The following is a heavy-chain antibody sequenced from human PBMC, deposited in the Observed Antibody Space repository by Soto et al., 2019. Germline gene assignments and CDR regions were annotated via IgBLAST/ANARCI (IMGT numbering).Heavy chain of an antibody. Sequence: QVQLVESGGGVVQPGRSLRLSCAASGFTFSLYGMHWVRQAPGKGLEWVAVTSYDGSNKYYADSVKGRFTISRDNYKHTLYLQMNSLRVEDTAVYYCAKDSGYSGYDVYDYYYGMDVWGQGTTVTDSS. CDR3: AKDSGYSGYDVYDYYYGMDV. J-gene: IGHJ6*02. CDR1: GFTFSLYG. CDR2: TSYDGSNK. V-gene: IGHV3-30*18. D-gene: IGHD5-12*01.